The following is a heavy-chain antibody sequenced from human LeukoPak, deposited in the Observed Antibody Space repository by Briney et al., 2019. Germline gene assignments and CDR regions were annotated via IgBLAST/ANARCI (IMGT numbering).Heavy chain of an antibody. J-gene: IGHJ4*02. CDR2: ISGSGGST. CDR3: AQRTTWNGLGY. D-gene: IGHD1-1*01. V-gene: IGHV3-23*01. Sequence: GGSLRLSCAASGFTFSSYAMSWVRQAPGKGLEWVSAISGSGGSTYYADSVKGRFTISRDNSKNTLYLQMNSLRAEDTAVYYCAQRTTWNGLGYWGQGTLVTVSS. CDR1: GFTFSSYA.